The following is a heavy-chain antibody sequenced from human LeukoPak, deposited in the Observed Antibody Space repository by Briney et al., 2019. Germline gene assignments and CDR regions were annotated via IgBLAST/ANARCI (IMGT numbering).Heavy chain of an antibody. CDR3: ARDAHQSGSYNFDY. CDR1: GYTFTTYS. Sequence: ASVKVSCKASGYTFTTYSISWVRQAPGQGLEWMGWISGYNGNTNNAQKVQGRVTMTTDTSTSTAYMELRSLRSDDTAVYYCARDAHQSGSYNFDYWGQGTPVTVSS. CDR2: ISGYNGNT. D-gene: IGHD1-26*01. J-gene: IGHJ4*02. V-gene: IGHV1-18*01.